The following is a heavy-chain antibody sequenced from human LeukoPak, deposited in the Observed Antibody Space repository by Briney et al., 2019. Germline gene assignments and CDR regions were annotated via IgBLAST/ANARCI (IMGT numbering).Heavy chain of an antibody. D-gene: IGHD1-14*01. CDR3: AGLPHRYFDF. CDR2: IHPGDSDT. Sequence: GGSLKISCKGSGYTFTSYWIGWVRQMPGKGLEWMGIIHPGDSDTRYSPYFQGQVTISVDKSISTAYLQWSSLKASDTAMYYCAGLPHRYFDFWGQGTLVTVSS. V-gene: IGHV5-51*01. CDR1: GYTFTSYW. J-gene: IGHJ4*02.